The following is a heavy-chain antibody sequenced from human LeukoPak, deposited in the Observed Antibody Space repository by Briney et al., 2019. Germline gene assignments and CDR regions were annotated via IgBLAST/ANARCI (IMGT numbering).Heavy chain of an antibody. CDR3: ARGVRYSSGWYGEYYFDY. V-gene: IGHV4-39*01. D-gene: IGHD6-19*01. CDR2: IYYRGGT. Sequence: PSETLSLTCTVSGDSISSSSNYWGWIRQPPGKGLEWIGSIYYRGGTYYSPSLKSRVTISVDTSKNQFSLRLSSVTASDTAVYHCARGVRYSSGWYGEYYFDYWGQGTLVTVSS. J-gene: IGHJ4*02. CDR1: GDSISSSSNY.